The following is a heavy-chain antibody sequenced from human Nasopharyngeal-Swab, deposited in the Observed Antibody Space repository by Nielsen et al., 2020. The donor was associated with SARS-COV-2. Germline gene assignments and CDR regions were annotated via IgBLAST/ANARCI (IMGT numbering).Heavy chain of an antibody. D-gene: IGHD6-19*01. J-gene: IGHJ4*02. Sequence: GESLKISRAASGFTFSSYWMHWVRQAPGKGLVWVSRINSDGSSTSYADSVKGRFTISRDNAKNTLYLQMNSLRAEDTAVYYCASSVAGTTSFDYWGQGTLVTVSS. V-gene: IGHV3-74*01. CDR3: ASSVAGTTSFDY. CDR1: GFTFSSYW. CDR2: INSDGSST.